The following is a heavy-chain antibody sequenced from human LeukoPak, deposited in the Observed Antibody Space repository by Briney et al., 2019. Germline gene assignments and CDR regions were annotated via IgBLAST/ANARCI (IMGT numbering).Heavy chain of an antibody. CDR2: INHSETT. CDR3: ARVNLLGYCTNGVCPGGGLPFDY. D-gene: IGHD2-8*01. V-gene: IGHV4-34*01. Sequence: SETLSLTCAVYGESFSGYHWSWIRQPPGKGLEWIGEINHSETTNYNPSLKSRVTISVDTSKNQFSLKLSSVTAADTAVYYCARVNLLGYCTNGVCPGGGLPFDYWGQGTLVTVSS. CDR1: GESFSGYH. J-gene: IGHJ4*02.